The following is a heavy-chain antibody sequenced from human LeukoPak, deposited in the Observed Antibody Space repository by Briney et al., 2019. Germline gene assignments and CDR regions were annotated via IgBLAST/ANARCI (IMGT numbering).Heavy chain of an antibody. CDR3: ARDREGAGRRVFDY. V-gene: IGHV1-69*05. CDR2: IIPIFGTA. D-gene: IGHD1-26*01. J-gene: IGHJ4*02. CDR1: GGTFSSYA. Sequence: ASVKVSCKASGGTFSSYAISWVRQAPGQGLEWMGGIIPIFGTADYAQKFQGRVTITTDESTSTAYMELSSLRSEDTAVYYCARDREGAGRRVFDYWGQGTLVTVSS.